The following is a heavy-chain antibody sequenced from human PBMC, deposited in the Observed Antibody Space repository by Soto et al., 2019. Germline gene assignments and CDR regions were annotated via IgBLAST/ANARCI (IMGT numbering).Heavy chain of an antibody. CDR3: ARVSGAFDY. CDR2: IYHSGST. CDR1: GYSISSGYY. D-gene: IGHD1-26*01. J-gene: IGHJ4*02. Sequence: SETLSLTCAVSGYSISSGYYWGWIRQPPGKGLEWIGSIYHSGSTYYNPSLKSRVTISVDTFNNQFSLKLSSVTAAGTAVYYCARVSGAFDYWGQGTLVTLSS. V-gene: IGHV4-38-2*01.